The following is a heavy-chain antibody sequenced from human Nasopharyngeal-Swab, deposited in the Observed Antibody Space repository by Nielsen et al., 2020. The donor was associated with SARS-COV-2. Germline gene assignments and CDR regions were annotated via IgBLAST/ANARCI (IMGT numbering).Heavy chain of an antibody. CDR3: ARAGRGYSNGEIDGFHYMDV. D-gene: IGHD5-12*01. J-gene: IGHJ6*03. CDR2: NIPILGKA. Sequence: SAQVSCNASGGTFTNYGITWVRQAPGQGLEWIGRNIPILGKANNARKFQGRVKITADKSTSTVYMELSSLRSEDTAVYYCARAGRGYSNGEIDGFHYMDVWGRGTAVAVSS. V-gene: IGHV1-69*04. CDR1: GGTFTNYG.